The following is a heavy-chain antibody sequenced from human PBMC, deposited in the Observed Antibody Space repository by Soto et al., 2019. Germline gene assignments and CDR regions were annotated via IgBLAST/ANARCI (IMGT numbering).Heavy chain of an antibody. D-gene: IGHD2-2*01. CDR3: VRGVPSITYYGDYYFES. J-gene: IGHJ4*02. CDR1: GFAVSSNY. Sequence: PGGSLRLSCEASGFAVSSNYMSWVRQAPGKGLEWVSVIYAGGSTYHADSVRGRFTISRDNYKNTLYLQMNSLRAEDTAVYYCVRGVPSITYYGDYYFESWGQGSMVTVSS. V-gene: IGHV3-53*01. CDR2: IYAGGST.